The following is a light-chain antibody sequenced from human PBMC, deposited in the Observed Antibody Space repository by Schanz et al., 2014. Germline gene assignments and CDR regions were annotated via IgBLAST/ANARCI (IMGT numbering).Light chain of an antibody. J-gene: IGLJ2*01. CDR3: SSYTSSTTVV. CDR2: DVS. CDR1: SSDVGGYNH. Sequence: QSALTQPASVSGSPGQSITISCTGSSSDVGGYNHVSWYQQHPGKAPKLMIYDVSIRPSGVSNRFSGSKSGNTASLTISGLQAEDEADYYCSSYTSSTTVVFGGGTKLTVL. V-gene: IGLV2-14*01.